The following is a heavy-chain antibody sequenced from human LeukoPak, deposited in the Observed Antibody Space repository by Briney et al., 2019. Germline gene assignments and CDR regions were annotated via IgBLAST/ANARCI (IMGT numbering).Heavy chain of an antibody. D-gene: IGHD4-17*01. CDR3: ARLVGDYGDYGMDV. Sequence: ASVKVSCKASGYSFTSYAMNWVRQAPGQGLEWMGWINTNTGNPTYAQGFTGHFVFSLDTSVSTAYLQISSLKASDTAMYYCARLVGDYGDYGMDVWGQGTTVTVSS. CDR2: INTNTGNP. CDR1: GYSFTSYA. J-gene: IGHJ6*02. V-gene: IGHV7-4-1*02.